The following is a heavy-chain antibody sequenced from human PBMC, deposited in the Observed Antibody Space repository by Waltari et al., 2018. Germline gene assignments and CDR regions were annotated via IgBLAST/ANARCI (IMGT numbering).Heavy chain of an antibody. Sequence: QVQLQESGPGLVKPSQTLSLTCTVSGGSINRSAYYWSWIRHHPGKGLEYIGYIYHSGSTYYKSSLRSRLSMSIDTSQNQFSLRLTSMTPADTAVYYCVRDRGYGGKSGLFDSWGQGIQVTVSP. CDR3: VRDRGYGGKSGLFDS. CDR1: GGSINRSAYY. V-gene: IGHV4-31*03. D-gene: IGHD2-15*01. CDR2: IYHSGST. J-gene: IGHJ4*02.